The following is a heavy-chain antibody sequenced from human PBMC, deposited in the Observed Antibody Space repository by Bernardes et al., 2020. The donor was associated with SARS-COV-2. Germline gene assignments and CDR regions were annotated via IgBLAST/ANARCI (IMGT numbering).Heavy chain of an antibody. D-gene: IGHD6-19*01. CDR3: ARDLYSRGWSASDY. V-gene: IGHV1-46*01. Sequence: ASVKVSCKASGYTFSSHYMHWVRQAPGQGLEWMGIINPSDGDTTYAQKFQGRVTMTRDTSTSTVYMELSSLRSEDTAVYYCARDLYSRGWSASDYWGQGTQVTVSS. J-gene: IGHJ4*02. CDR2: INPSDGDT. CDR1: GYTFSSHY.